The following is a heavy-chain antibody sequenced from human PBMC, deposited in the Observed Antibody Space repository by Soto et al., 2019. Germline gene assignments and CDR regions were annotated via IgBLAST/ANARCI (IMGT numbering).Heavy chain of an antibody. V-gene: IGHV4-31*03. CDR3: LGRVAAAGTGGYYYYGMDV. CDR1: GGSISSGGYY. D-gene: IGHD6-13*01. Sequence: QVQLQESGPGLVKPSQTLSLTCTVSGGSISSGGYYWSWIRQHPGKGLEWIGYIYYSGSTYYNPSLKSRVTISVDTSKNQVSLKLSSVTAADTAVYYCLGRVAAAGTGGYYYYGMDVWGQGTTVTVSS. CDR2: IYYSGST. J-gene: IGHJ6*02.